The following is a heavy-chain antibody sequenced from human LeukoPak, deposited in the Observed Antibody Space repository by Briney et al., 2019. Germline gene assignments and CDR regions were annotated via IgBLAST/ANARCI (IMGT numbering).Heavy chain of an antibody. CDR2: IASDGSST. D-gene: IGHD4-23*01. V-gene: IGHV3-74*01. CDR3: ARGRPHGNDY. CDR1: GFTFSSYW. Sequence: GGSLRLSCAASGFTFSSYWMNWVRQAPGKGLVWVSRIASDGSSTTYADSVKGRFSISRDNAKNTLYLQINSLRVEDTAVYYCARGRPHGNDYWGQGTLVTVSS. J-gene: IGHJ4*02.